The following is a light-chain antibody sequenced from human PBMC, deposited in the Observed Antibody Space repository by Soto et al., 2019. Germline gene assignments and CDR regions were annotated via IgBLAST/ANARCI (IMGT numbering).Light chain of an antibody. CDR2: AAS. Sequence: ATQMTQSPSSVSASVGDTVTITCRASQDIGIELAWYQQKPGKAPKLLVFAASSLQTGVPARFSGSGSGTTFTLTIRSLQTEDFATYLCLQDKIYPYTFGQGTRLDFK. V-gene: IGKV1-6*01. CDR1: QDIGIE. J-gene: IGKJ2*01. CDR3: LQDKIYPYT.